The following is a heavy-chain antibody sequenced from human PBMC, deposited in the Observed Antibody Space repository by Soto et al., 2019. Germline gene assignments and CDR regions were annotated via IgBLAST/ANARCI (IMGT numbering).Heavy chain of an antibody. V-gene: IGHV1-69*01. CDR3: ASNIIVVPAAPYGMDV. CDR1: GGTFSIYA. CDR2: IIPIFGTA. Sequence: QVQLVQSGAEVKKPGSSVKVSCNASGGTFSIYAISWVRQAPGQGLEWMGGIIPIFGTANYAQKFQGRVTITADESTSTAYMELSSLRSEDTAVYYCASNIIVVPAAPYGMDVWGQGTTVTVSS. J-gene: IGHJ6*02. D-gene: IGHD2-2*01.